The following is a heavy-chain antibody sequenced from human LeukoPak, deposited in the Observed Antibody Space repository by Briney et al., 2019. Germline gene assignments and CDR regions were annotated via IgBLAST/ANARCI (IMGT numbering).Heavy chain of an antibody. V-gene: IGHV1-69*13. Sequence: SVKVSCKASGGTFSSYTISWARQAPGQGLEWMGGIIPIFGTANYAQKFQGRVTITADESTSTAYMELSSLRSEDTAVYYCANYYYGSGSYYTYHYWGQGTLVTVSS. D-gene: IGHD3-10*01. CDR1: GGTFSSYT. CDR3: ANYYYGSGSYYTYHY. CDR2: IIPIFGTA. J-gene: IGHJ4*02.